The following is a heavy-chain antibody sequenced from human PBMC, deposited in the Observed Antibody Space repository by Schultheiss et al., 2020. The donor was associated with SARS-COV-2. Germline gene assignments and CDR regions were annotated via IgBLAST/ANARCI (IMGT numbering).Heavy chain of an antibody. V-gene: IGHV3-33*01. D-gene: IGHD3-3*01. Sequence: GGSLRLSCVASGFTFSNYGIHWVRQAPGKGLEWVALIWYDGTKNKYADSVKGRFTISRDNSRNTVYLQMNSLRVEDTAVYYCARDGVSGYSQDYFDHWGQGTLITVSS. J-gene: IGHJ4*02. CDR1: GFTFSNYG. CDR2: IWYDGTKN. CDR3: ARDGVSGYSQDYFDH.